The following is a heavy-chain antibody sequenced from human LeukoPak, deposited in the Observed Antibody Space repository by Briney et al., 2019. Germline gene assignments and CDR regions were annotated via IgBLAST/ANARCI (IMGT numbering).Heavy chain of an antibody. D-gene: IGHD1-14*01. J-gene: IGHJ5*02. CDR3: ARDNPFESPGWFDP. CDR1: GGTFSSYA. CDR2: IIPILGIA. V-gene: IGHV1-69*04. Sequence: ASVKVSCKASGGTFSSYAISWVRQAPGQGLEWMGRIIPILGIANYAQKFQGRVTITADKSTSTAYMELSSLRSEDTAVYYCARDNPFESPGWFDPWGQGTLVTVSS.